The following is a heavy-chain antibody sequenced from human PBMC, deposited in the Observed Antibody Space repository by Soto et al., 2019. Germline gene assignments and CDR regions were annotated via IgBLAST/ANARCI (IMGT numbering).Heavy chain of an antibody. V-gene: IGHV4-59*08. Sequence: QVQLQESGPGLVRPSETLSLTCTVSSDSISSYYWIWIRQSPGKGREWIGYTDYSGNTNYNPSLKSRVTISGDTAKNQLALRLSCVTAADTAVYYCARAVGGPIYYLDYWGQGTLVTVSS. CDR3: ARAVGGPIYYLDY. D-gene: IGHD6-19*01. CDR1: SDSISSYY. CDR2: TDYSGNT. J-gene: IGHJ4*02.